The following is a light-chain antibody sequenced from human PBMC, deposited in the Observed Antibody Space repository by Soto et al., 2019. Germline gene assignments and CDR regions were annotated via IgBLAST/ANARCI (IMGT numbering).Light chain of an antibody. Sequence: EIVLPQSRATLSFSPGETATLSCRASQSISTYLAWYQKKPGQAPRLLMYEASNRATGVPARFSGSGSGTDFTLTISSLEPEDFAVYYCQQETFGQGTKVDIK. CDR3: QQET. CDR2: EAS. J-gene: IGKJ1*01. V-gene: IGKV3-11*01. CDR1: QSISTY.